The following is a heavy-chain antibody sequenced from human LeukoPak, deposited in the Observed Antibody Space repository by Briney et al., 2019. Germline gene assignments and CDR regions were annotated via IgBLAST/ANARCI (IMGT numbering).Heavy chain of an antibody. V-gene: IGHV3-15*01. D-gene: IGHD1-26*01. CDR1: GFTFINAW. Sequence: PGGSLRLSCAASGFTFINAWMAWVRQAPGKGLEWVGRIKAKAHGGTIEYAAPVKGRFTISRDDSKNTLYLQMNSLKTEDTAVYYCTTDGVGVEGATYDNWGQGTLVTVSS. CDR2: IKAKAHGGTI. CDR3: TTDGVGVEGATYDN. J-gene: IGHJ4*02.